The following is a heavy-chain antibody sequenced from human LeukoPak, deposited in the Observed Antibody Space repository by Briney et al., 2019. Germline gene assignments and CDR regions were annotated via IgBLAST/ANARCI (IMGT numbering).Heavy chain of an antibody. V-gene: IGHV1-69*04. D-gene: IGHD3-3*01. Sequence: SVKVSCKASGGTFSSYAISWVRQAPGQGLEWMGRIIPILGIANYAQKFQGRVTITADKSTSTAYMGLSSLRSEDTAMYYCARDVTVLRFLEDWGQGTLVTVSS. CDR1: GGTFSSYA. CDR2: IIPILGIA. J-gene: IGHJ4*02. CDR3: ARDVTVLRFLED.